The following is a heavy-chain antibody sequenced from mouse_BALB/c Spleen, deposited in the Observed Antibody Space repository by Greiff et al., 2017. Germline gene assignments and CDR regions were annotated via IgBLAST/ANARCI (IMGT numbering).Heavy chain of an antibody. CDR3: TRIPVSSFDY. V-gene: IGHV1-5*01. Sequence: VQLQQSGTVLARPGASVQMSCKASGYTFTSYWMPWVKQRPGQGLEWIGAIYPGNSDTSYNQKFKGKAKLTAVTSTSTAYMELSSLTNEDSAVYYCTRIPVSSFDYWGQGTTLTVST. J-gene: IGHJ2*01. D-gene: IGHD1-3*01. CDR2: IYPGNSDT. CDR1: GYTFTSYW.